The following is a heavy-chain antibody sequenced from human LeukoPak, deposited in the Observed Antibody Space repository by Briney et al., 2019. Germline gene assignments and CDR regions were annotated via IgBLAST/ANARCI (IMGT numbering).Heavy chain of an antibody. Sequence: GASVKVSCKASGYTFTGYYMHWVRQAPGQGLEWMGWINPNSGGTNYAQKFQGRVTMTRDTSVSTAYMELSRLRSDDTAVYYCARVRAYCGGDCYFKGRTFDYWGQGTLVTVSS. CDR1: GYTFTGYY. CDR2: INPNSGGT. CDR3: ARVRAYCGGDCYFKGRTFDY. J-gene: IGHJ4*02. V-gene: IGHV1-2*02. D-gene: IGHD2-21*02.